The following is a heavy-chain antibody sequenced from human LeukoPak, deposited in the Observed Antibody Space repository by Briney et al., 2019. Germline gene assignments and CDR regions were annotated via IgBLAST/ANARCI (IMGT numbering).Heavy chain of an antibody. J-gene: IGHJ4*02. CDR3: ARDLSPVVRASPMGY. CDR1: GFTFSSYA. Sequence: GGSLRLSCAASGFTFSSYAMNWVRQAPGKGLEWVSSISSSRSYIYYADSVKGRFTISRDNAKNSLYLQMNSLRAEDTAVYYCARDLSPVVRASPMGYWGQGTLVTVSS. CDR2: ISSSRSYI. V-gene: IGHV3-21*01. D-gene: IGHD3-10*01.